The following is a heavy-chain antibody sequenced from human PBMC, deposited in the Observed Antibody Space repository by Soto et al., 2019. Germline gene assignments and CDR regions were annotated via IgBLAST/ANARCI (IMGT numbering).Heavy chain of an antibody. V-gene: IGHV3-30-3*01. CDR1: GFTFSSYA. CDR2: ISYDGSNK. CDR3: ARERGFYYDSSGRTFDY. D-gene: IGHD3-22*01. J-gene: IGHJ4*02. Sequence: HPGGSLRLSCAASGFTFSSYAMHWVRQAPGKGLEWVAVISYDGSNKYYADSVKGRFTISRDNSKNTLYLQMNSLRAEDTAVYYCARERGFYYDSSGRTFDYWGQGTLVTVSS.